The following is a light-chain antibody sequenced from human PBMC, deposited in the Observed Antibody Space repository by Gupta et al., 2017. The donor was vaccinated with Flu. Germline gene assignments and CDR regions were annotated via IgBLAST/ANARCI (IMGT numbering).Light chain of an antibody. CDR2: KAF. Sequence: DIQMTQSPTTLSASVGDRVTITCRASQNINTWLAWYQHRLGQAPKLLIYKAFVLESGVPSRFSGSGSGTEFTLTISSLQPDDFSTYFCLQHKSYYSFGQGTRLEIK. CDR1: QNINTW. J-gene: IGKJ5*01. CDR3: LQHKSYYS. V-gene: IGKV1-5*03.